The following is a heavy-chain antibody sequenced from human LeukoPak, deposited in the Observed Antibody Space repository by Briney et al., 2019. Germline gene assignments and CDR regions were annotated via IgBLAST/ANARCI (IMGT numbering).Heavy chain of an antibody. J-gene: IGHJ4*02. CDR1: GFTFSDYA. Sequence: PGGSLRLSCAASGFTFSDYAMHWVRQAPGKGLEYVSVISSNGGSTYYADSVKGRFTISRDNSKNTLYLQMGSLRAEDTAVYYCAKDGPYGDHEIDYWGQGTLVTVSS. V-gene: IGHV3-64*02. CDR2: ISSNGGST. D-gene: IGHD4-17*01. CDR3: AKDGPYGDHEIDY.